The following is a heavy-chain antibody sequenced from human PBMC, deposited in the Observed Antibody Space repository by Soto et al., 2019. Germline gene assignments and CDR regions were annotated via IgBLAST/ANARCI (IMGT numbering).Heavy chain of an antibody. CDR3: ARGSEAYYYYYGMDV. CDR2: ISYDGSNK. Sequence: VGSLRLSCAASGFTFSSYGMHWVRQAPGKGLEWVAVISYDGSNKYYADSVRGRFTISRDNSKNTLYLQMNSVRAEDTGVYYCARGSEAYYYYYGMDVWGQGTTVTVSS. J-gene: IGHJ6*02. V-gene: IGHV3-30*03. CDR1: GFTFSSYG.